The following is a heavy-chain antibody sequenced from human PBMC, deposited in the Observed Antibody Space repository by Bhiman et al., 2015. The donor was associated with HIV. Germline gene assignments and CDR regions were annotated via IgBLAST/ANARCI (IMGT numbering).Heavy chain of an antibody. CDR3: ASFYNIEVVPAAMSIPFDH. V-gene: IGHV3-66*01. Sequence: DVQLVESGGDLVQPGGPSRLSCAASGFTVSSNYMSWVRQAPGKGLEWVSVIYSGGSTYYADSVKGRFSISRDNSKNTLYLQMNSLRAEDTAVYYCASFYNIEVVPAAMSIPFDHWGQERWSPSPQ. CDR2: IYSGGST. CDR1: GFTVSSNY. D-gene: IGHD2-2*01. J-gene: IGHJ4*01.